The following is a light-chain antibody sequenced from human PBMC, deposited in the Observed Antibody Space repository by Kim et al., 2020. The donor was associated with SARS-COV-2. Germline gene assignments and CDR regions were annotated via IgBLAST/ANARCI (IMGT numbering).Light chain of an antibody. J-gene: IGKJ1*01. Sequence: ERATHACRTSQSDNSNNLAWYQQRPGQAPRLLNYGASSRTTGIPDRFSGSGSGTDFTLTITRLEPEDFAVYYCQQYSSSPATFGQGTKVDIK. V-gene: IGKV3-20*01. CDR1: QSDNSNN. CDR2: GAS. CDR3: QQYSSSPAT.